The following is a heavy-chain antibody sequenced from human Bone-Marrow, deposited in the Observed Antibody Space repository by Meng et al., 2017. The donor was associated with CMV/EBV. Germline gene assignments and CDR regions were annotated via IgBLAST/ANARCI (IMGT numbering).Heavy chain of an antibody. CDR2: FSYDGKNQ. CDR3: ARDLSIWAAGYGMYV. J-gene: IGHJ6*02. V-gene: IGHV3-30*03. CDR1: GFLVSNYG. D-gene: IGHD6-13*01. Sequence: GESLKISCTVSGFLVSNYGMHWVRQAPGQGLEWVAVFSYDGKNQYYAESVKGRFTISRDNSKNTLSLQMNSLRAEDTSMYYCARDLSIWAAGYGMYVWGQGTTVTVSS.